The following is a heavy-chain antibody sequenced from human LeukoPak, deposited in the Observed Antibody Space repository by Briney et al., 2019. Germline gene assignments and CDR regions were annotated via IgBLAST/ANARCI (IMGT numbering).Heavy chain of an antibody. V-gene: IGHV4-34*01. Sequence: SETLSLTCAVYGGSFSGYYWSWIRQPPGKGLEWIGEINHSGSTNYNPSLKSRVTISVDTSKNQFSLKLSSVTAADTAVYYCARGLKSSQYYYDSSGYYSFDYWGQGTLVTVSS. CDR1: GGSFSGYY. D-gene: IGHD3-22*01. CDR3: ARGLKSSQYYYDSSGYYSFDY. J-gene: IGHJ4*02. CDR2: INHSGST.